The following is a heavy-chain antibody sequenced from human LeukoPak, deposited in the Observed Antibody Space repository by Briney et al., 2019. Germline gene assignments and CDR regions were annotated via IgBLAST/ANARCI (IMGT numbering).Heavy chain of an antibody. Sequence: PSETLSLTCTVSGGSISSYYWSWIRQPAGKGLEWIGRIYTSGSTNYNPSLKSRVTMSVDTSKNQFSLKLSSVTAADTAVYYCAQGGDCSGGSCYIWREEYNWFDPWGQGTLVTVSS. CDR3: AQGGDCSGGSCYIWREEYNWFDP. J-gene: IGHJ5*02. V-gene: IGHV4-4*07. CDR2: IYTSGST. D-gene: IGHD2-15*01. CDR1: GGSISSYY.